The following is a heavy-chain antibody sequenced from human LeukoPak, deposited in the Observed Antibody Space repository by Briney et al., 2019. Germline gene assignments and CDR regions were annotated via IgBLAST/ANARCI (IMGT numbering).Heavy chain of an antibody. CDR1: GGSIKSYH. J-gene: IGHJ5*02. V-gene: IGHV4-59*08. Sequence: PSETLSLTCTVSGGSIKSYHWSWIRQPPGEGLEWIGYIYYSGSTNYSPSLKSRVTISVDTSKNQFSLKLSSVTAADTAVYYCARHYYGSGSYTTHNWFDPWGQGTLVTVSS. CDR2: IYYSGST. CDR3: ARHYYGSGSYTTHNWFDP. D-gene: IGHD3-10*01.